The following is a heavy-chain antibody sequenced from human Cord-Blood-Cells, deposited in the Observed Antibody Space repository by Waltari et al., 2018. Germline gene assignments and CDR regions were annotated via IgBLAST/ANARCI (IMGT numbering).Heavy chain of an antibody. CDR1: GGTFSSYA. Sequence: QVQLVQSGAEVKKPGSSVKVSCKASGGTFSSYAISWVRQAPGQGLEWMGGIIPIFGTANYAQKFQGRVTITADKSTSTAYMELSSLRSDDTAVYYCASSNYYGSGSYYNLFDYWGQGTLVTVSS. CDR3: ASSNYYGSGSYYNLFDY. V-gene: IGHV1-69*06. CDR2: IIPIFGTA. J-gene: IGHJ4*02. D-gene: IGHD3-10*01.